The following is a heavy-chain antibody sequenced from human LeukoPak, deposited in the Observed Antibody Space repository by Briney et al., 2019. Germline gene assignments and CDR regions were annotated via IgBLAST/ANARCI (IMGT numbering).Heavy chain of an antibody. J-gene: IGHJ4*02. V-gene: IGHV3-23*03. CDR1: GFTFSNYA. CDR2: IYNDGGT. D-gene: IGHD5-12*01. Sequence: GGSLRLSCAASGFTFSNYAMSWVRQAPGKGLEWASVIYNDGGTYYADSVKGRFIISKDISKNTLYLQMNNLRADDTAVYYCARESGYAVGDFWGRGTLVTVSS. CDR3: ARESGYAVGDF.